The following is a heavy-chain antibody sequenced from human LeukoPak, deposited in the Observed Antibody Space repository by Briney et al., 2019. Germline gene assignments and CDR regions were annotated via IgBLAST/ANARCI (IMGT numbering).Heavy chain of an antibody. CDR3: AREGRYFDWLLKVGGPPYYYGMDV. CDR2: XSXXGSTI. J-gene: IGHJ6*04. Sequence: SXAASGFTFSSYEMNWVRQAPGKGLEWVXYXSXXGSTIYYADCVKGRFTISRDNAKNSLYLQINSLRAEDTAVYYCAREGRYFDWLLKVGGPPYYYGMDVWGKGTTVTVSS. D-gene: IGHD3-9*01. CDR1: GFTFSSYE. V-gene: IGHV3-48*03.